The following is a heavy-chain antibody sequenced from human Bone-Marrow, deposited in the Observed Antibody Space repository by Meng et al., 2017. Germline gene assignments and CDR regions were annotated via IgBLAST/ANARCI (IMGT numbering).Heavy chain of an antibody. CDR3: AREEEDYYGSGNAFDI. Sequence: GESLKISCAASGFTFSSYAMHWVRQAPGKGLEWVAVISYDGSNKYYADSVKGRFTISRDNSKNTLYLQMNSLRAEDTAVYYCAREEEDYYGSGNAFDIWGQGTMVTVS. J-gene: IGHJ3*02. CDR2: ISYDGSNK. D-gene: IGHD3-10*01. CDR1: GFTFSSYA. V-gene: IGHV3-30*04.